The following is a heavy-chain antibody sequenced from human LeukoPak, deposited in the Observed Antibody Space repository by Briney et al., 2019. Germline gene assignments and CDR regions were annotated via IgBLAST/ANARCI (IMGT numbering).Heavy chain of an antibody. D-gene: IGHD1-26*01. CDR1: GLHHTYYE. Sequence: GGSLTLPCALWGLHHTYYEMLWLRQAPGKGLEGVSYISSSGDSIYYADSVKGRFTISRDNAKNSLSLQMNSLRAEDTAIYYCGRDGRVGVTGSVGAFDMRGQGTTVTVSS. CDR2: ISSSGDSI. J-gene: IGHJ3*02. V-gene: IGHV3-48*03. CDR3: GRDGRVGVTGSVGAFDM.